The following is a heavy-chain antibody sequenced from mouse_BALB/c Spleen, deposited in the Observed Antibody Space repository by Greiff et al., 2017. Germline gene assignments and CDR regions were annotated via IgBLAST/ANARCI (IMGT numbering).Heavy chain of an antibody. D-gene: IGHD1-2*01. CDR1: GFTFSSYG. CDR3: ARDLRLGAY. Sequence: EVQLVESGGDLVKPGGSLKLSCAASGFTFSSYGMSWVRQTPDKRLEWVATINSNGGSTYYPDSVKGRFTISRDNAKNTLYLQMSSLKSEDTAMYYCARDLRLGAYWGQGTLVTVSA. CDR2: INSNGGST. J-gene: IGHJ3*01. V-gene: IGHV5-6-3*01.